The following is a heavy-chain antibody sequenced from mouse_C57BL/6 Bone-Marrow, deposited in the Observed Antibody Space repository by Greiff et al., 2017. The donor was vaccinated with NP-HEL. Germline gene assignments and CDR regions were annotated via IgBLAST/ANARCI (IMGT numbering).Heavy chain of an antibody. V-gene: IGHV1-61*01. CDR1: GYTFTSYW. CDR2: IYPSDSET. J-gene: IGHJ2*01. D-gene: IGHD1-1*01. CDR3: ARGGDYYGSSPGY. Sequence: QVQLKQPGAELVRPGSSVKLSCKASGYTFTSYWMDWVKQRPGQGLEWIGNIYPSDSETHYNQKFKDKATLTVDKSSSTAYMQLSSLTSEDSAVYYCARGGDYYGSSPGYWGQGTTLTVSS.